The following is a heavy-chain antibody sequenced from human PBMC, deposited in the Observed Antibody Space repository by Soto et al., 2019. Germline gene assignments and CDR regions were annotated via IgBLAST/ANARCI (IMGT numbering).Heavy chain of an antibody. V-gene: IGHV3-30*14. CDR1: GFNFSSSA. D-gene: IGHD3-10*01. CDR3: ARASMVRGIIGWFDP. Sequence: GGSLRLSCAASGFNFSSSAMYWVRQAPGKGLEWMAVLSDDANNRYYADSVRGRFTISRDNSKNTLYLQMNSLSADDTAVYYCARASMVRGIIGWFDPWGQEPWSPSPQ. CDR2: LSDDANNR. J-gene: IGHJ5*02.